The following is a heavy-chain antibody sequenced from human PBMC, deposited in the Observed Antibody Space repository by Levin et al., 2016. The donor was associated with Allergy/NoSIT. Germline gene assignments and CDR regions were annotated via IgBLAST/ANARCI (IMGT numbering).Heavy chain of an antibody. CDR3: TTEHHWPFEVH. V-gene: IGHV3-15*01. Sequence: GGSLRLSCAVSGFSVSDAWMNWVRQAPGKGLEWVGRIISRSDGGTIDYAAPVKGRFTISRDASQNMLFLQMESLKTEDTGVYYCTTEHHWPFEVHWGQGTLMTVSS. CDR1: GFSVSDAW. D-gene: IGHD1-1*01. CDR2: IISRSDGGTI. J-gene: IGHJ4*02.